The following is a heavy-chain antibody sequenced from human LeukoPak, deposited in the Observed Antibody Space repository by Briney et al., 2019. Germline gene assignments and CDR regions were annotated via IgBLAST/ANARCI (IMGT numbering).Heavy chain of an antibody. CDR1: GFTFTSYA. J-gene: IGHJ4*02. Sequence: PGGSLRLSCAASGFTFTSYAMHWVRQAPGRGLEWVAIISYEGSKQYYADSVKGRFTISRDNSKNTLYLQMNSLRAEDTAGYYCARGGLAAAGTWPFDYWGQGTLVTVSS. D-gene: IGHD6-13*01. CDR3: ARGGLAAAGTWPFDY. V-gene: IGHV3-30-3*01. CDR2: ISYEGSKQ.